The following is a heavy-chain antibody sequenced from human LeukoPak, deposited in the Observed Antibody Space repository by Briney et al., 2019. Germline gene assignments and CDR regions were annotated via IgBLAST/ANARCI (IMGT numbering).Heavy chain of an antibody. CDR1: GHNLSVYH. J-gene: IGHJ4*02. CDR3: ARDPLDGNFYFDY. CDR2: FNGNGGGT. V-gene: IGHV1-2*02. Sequence: ASVKVSCKTTGHNLSVYHVHWVRQAPGQGLEWMGWFNGNGGGTKYAQKFQGRVTMTRDTSIDTDYMELTSLISDDMAVYYCARDPLDGNFYFDYWGQGTLVTVAS. D-gene: IGHD5-24*01.